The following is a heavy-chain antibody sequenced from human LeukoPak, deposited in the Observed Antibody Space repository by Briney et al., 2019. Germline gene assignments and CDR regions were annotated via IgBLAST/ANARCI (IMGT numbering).Heavy chain of an antibody. V-gene: IGHV4-31*11. J-gene: IGHJ3*02. CDR2: IYYSGST. CDR3: ARDMGVRGVTPDAFDI. D-gene: IGHD3-10*01. CDR1: GGSFSGYY. Sequence: SETLSLTCAVYGGSFSGYYWSWIRQHPGKGLEWIGYIYYSGSTYYNPSLKSRVTISVDTSKNQFSLKLSSVTAADTAVYYCARDMGVRGVTPDAFDIWGQGTMVTVSS.